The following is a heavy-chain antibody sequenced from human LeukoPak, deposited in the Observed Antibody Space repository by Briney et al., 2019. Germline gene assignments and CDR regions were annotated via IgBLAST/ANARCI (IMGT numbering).Heavy chain of an antibody. D-gene: IGHD6-13*01. J-gene: IGHJ4*02. CDR1: GFRFSDYG. CDR2: IRYDESDK. CDR3: AKGAWAADGPMGNNFAS. Sequence: GGSLRLSCAASGFRFSDYGMHWVRQVPGKGLEWVAFIRYDESDKYYADSVKGRFTISRDNSKNTLTLHMNSLRIEDTSTYFCAKGAWAADGPMGNNFASWGQGTLVTVSS. V-gene: IGHV3-30*02.